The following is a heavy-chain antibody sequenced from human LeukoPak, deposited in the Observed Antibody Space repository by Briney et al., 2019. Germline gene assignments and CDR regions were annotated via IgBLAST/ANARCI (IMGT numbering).Heavy chain of an antibody. V-gene: IGHV3-53*01. Sequence: AGGSLRLSCAASGFTVSSNYMSWVRQAPGKGLEWVSVIYSGGSTYYADSVKGRFTISRDNSKNTLYLQMNSLRAEDTAVYYCARATIAADFDYWGQGTLVTVSS. CDR2: IYSGGST. CDR3: ARATIAADFDY. CDR1: GFTVSSNY. D-gene: IGHD6-13*01. J-gene: IGHJ4*02.